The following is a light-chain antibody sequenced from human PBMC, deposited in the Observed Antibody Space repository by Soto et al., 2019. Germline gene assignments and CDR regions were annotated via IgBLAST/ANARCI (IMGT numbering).Light chain of an antibody. CDR2: GAS. Sequence: EIVLTQSPGTLSLPPGERATLSCRASQSVRNNYLAWYQQKPGQAPRLLIYGASSRATGIPDRFTGSGSGTDFTLTISRLEPEDFAVYFCQQYGGSPTFGGGTKVDIK. J-gene: IGKJ4*01. CDR3: QQYGGSPT. CDR1: QSVRNNY. V-gene: IGKV3-20*01.